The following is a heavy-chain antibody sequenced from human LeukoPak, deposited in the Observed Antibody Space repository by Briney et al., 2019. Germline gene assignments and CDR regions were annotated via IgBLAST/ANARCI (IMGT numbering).Heavy chain of an antibody. CDR2: ISTSSSYI. Sequence: GGSLRLSCAASGFTVRSNYMSWVRQAPGKGLEWVSSISTSSSYIYYADSVKGRFTISRDNAKNSLYLQMNSLRAEDTAVYYCASYYYGSSGYPGDYWGQGTLVTVSS. CDR3: ASYYYGSSGYPGDY. V-gene: IGHV3-21*01. J-gene: IGHJ4*02. CDR1: GFTVRSNY. D-gene: IGHD3-22*01.